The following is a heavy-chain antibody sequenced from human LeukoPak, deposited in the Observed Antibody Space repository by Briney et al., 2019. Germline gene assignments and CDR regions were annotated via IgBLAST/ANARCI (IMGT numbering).Heavy chain of an antibody. Sequence: SETLSLTCAVSGGSISSSNWWSWVRQPPGKGLVWIGEIYHSGSTNYNPSLKSRGTISVDKSKNQFSLKLSSVTAADTAVYYCARAGVSSGYWSLWGQGTLVTVSS. CDR2: IYHSGST. CDR3: ARAGVSSGYWSL. V-gene: IGHV4-4*02. J-gene: IGHJ4*02. D-gene: IGHD3-22*01. CDR1: GGSISSSNW.